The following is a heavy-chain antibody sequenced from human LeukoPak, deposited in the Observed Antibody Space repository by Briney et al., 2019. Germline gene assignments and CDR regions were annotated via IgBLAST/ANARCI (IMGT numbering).Heavy chain of an antibody. CDR3: ARTVGATGAFDI. V-gene: IGHV1-18*01. CDR1: GYTFINYG. D-gene: IGHD1-26*01. CDR2: ISAYTGST. Sequence: ASVKVSCKASGYTFINYGLTWVRQAPGQGFQWMGWISAYTGSTNYAQKFQGIVTMPTDPSTSTAYMELRSLTSNDTAVYYCARTVGATGAFDIWGQGTMVIVSS. J-gene: IGHJ3*02.